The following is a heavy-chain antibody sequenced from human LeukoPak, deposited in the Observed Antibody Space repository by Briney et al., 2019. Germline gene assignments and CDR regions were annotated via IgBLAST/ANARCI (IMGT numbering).Heavy chain of an antibody. CDR1: GYSFTTYW. V-gene: IGHV5-51*01. J-gene: IGHJ4*02. Sequence: GESLKISCKASGYSFTTYWIAWVRQMPGKGLEWMGMIYPGDSDTRYSPSFQGQVTISADKSISTAYLQWSSLKASDTAMYYCARTRQFDYGGNTHDYWGQGTLVTVSS. D-gene: IGHD4-23*01. CDR3: ARTRQFDYGGNTHDY. CDR2: IYPGDSDT.